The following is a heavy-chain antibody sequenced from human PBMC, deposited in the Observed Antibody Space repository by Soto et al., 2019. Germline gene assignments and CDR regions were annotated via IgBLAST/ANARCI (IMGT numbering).Heavy chain of an antibody. CDR1: GFPFTSYG. V-gene: IGHV3-30*03. CDR2: ISYDGSDK. CDR3: VGGQYYFDY. Sequence: QVQLVESGGGVVQPGRSLRLSCAASGFPFTSYGMHWVREGPDKGLEWVVIISYDGSDKYYADSVKGRFTISRDNSKNTLYLQMNGLRPEDTALYYCVGGQYYFDYRGQGTLVIVSS. J-gene: IGHJ4*02. D-gene: IGHD3-10*01.